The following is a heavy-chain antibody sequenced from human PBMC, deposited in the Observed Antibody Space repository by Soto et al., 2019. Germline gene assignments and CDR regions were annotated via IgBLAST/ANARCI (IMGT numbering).Heavy chain of an antibody. CDR3: ARSRITGSTWTFDY. Sequence: GESPKISCKGSGYSFTNYWIGWVRQMPGKGLEWMGIIYPGDSDTRYSPSFQGQVTISVDKSISTAYLQWRSLKASDSGMYYCARSRITGSTWTFDYWGQETLVTVSS. J-gene: IGHJ4*02. V-gene: IGHV5-51*01. D-gene: IGHD1-20*01. CDR2: IYPGDSDT. CDR1: GYSFTNYW.